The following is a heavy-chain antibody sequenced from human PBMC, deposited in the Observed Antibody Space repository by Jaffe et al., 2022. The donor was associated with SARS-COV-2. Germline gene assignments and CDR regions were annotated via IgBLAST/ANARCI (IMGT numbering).Heavy chain of an antibody. Sequence: QVQLQQWGAGLLKPSETLSLTCAVYGGSFSGYYWSWIRQPPGKGLEWIGEINHSGSTNYNPSLKSRVTISVDTSKNQFSLKLSSVTAADTAVYYCARAVTAIIHYYYYMDVWGKGTTVTVSS. D-gene: IGHD2-21*02. CDR3: ARAVTAIIHYYYYMDV. J-gene: IGHJ6*03. CDR1: GGSFSGYY. V-gene: IGHV4-34*01. CDR2: INHSGST.